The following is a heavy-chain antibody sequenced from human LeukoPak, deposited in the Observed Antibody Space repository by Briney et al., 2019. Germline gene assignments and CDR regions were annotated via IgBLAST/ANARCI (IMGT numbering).Heavy chain of an antibody. D-gene: IGHD5-24*01. V-gene: IGHV3-7*01. J-gene: IGHJ4*02. CDR1: GFTFSSYW. CDR3: ARHRDTYFDY. CDR2: IKHDGSEK. Sequence: GGSVRLSCAASGFTFSSYWMTWVRQAPGKGLEWVANIKHDGSEKYYVDSVRGRFTISRDNAENSLYLQMNSLSAEDTAVYSCARHRDTYFDYWGQGTLVNVSS.